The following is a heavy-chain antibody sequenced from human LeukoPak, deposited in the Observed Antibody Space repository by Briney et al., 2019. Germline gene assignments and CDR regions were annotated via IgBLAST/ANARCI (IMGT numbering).Heavy chain of an antibody. Sequence: GGSLRLSCAASGFTFSSYAMSWVRQAPGKGLEWGSSISGNGGYTYHADSVKCRFTISRDNSKNTLYMQMNSLRAEDTAVYYCAKGNNGCYDSWGQGTLVTVSS. D-gene: IGHD2-15*01. CDR1: GFTFSSYA. J-gene: IGHJ4*02. V-gene: IGHV3-23*01. CDR2: ISGNGGYT. CDR3: AKGNNGCYDS.